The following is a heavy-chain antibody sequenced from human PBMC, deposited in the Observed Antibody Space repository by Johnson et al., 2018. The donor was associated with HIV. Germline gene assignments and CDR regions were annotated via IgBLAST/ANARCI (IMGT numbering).Heavy chain of an antibody. Sequence: QVQLVESGGGVVRPGGSLRLSCAASGFTFSSYAMHWVRQAPGKGLEWVAVISYDGSNKYYADSVKGRFTISRDNSKNTLYLQMNSLRAEDTAVYYCAREESIVVVIAIQAFDIWGQGTMVTVSS. CDR1: GFTFSSYA. J-gene: IGHJ3*02. CDR3: AREESIVVVIAIQAFDI. CDR2: ISYDGSNK. V-gene: IGHV3-30*04. D-gene: IGHD2-21*01.